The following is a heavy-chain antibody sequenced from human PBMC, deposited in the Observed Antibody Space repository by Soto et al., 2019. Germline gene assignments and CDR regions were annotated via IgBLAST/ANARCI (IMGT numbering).Heavy chain of an antibody. V-gene: IGHV3-53*02. D-gene: IGHD2-15*01. CDR2: IYSGGST. CDR3: ARPLGWPGAFDI. Sequence: EVQLVETGGGLIQPGGSLRLSCAASGFIVNNNYMNWVRQAPGKGLEWVSVIYSGGSTYYADSVKGRFTISRDNSKNTVYLQMNSLRAEDTAVYYCARPLGWPGAFDIWGQGRMVTVSS. CDR1: GFIVNNNY. J-gene: IGHJ3*02.